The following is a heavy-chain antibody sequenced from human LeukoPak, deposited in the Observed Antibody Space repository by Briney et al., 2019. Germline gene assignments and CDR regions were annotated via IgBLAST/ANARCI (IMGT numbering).Heavy chain of an antibody. V-gene: IGHV3-23*01. CDR1: GFSFSNYA. D-gene: IGHD3-22*01. J-gene: IGHJ4*02. CDR3: AKRDAYDSSGFSPLFDY. Sequence: PGGSLRLSCAASGFSFSNYAMTWVRQVPGKGLEWVSAISGNGGSLYYADSVKGRFTISRDNSKSELYLQVNSLRAEDTAVYYCAKRDAYDSSGFSPLFDYWGQGTLVTVSS. CDR2: ISGNGGSL.